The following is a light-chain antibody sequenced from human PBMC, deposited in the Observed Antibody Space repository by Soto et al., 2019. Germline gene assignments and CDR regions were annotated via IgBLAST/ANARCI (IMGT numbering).Light chain of an antibody. CDR3: QQYNNWFGT. J-gene: IGKJ1*01. Sequence: EILMTQSPATVSVSPGERATLSCRASQSVSDNLAWYQQKPGQAPRLLIYAASTRATGIPARFSGSGSGTEFTLTISSLQSEDSAVYYCQQYNNWFGTFGQGTKVDIK. CDR1: QSVSDN. CDR2: AAS. V-gene: IGKV3-15*01.